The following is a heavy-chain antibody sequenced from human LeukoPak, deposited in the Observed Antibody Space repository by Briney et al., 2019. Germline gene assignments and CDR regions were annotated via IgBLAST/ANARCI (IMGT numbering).Heavy chain of an antibody. Sequence: ASVKVSRKASGYTFIDYYMQWVRQAPGQGLEWMGRINPNSGDTNYAQKFQGRVTMTRDTSISTAYMELTSLRSDDTAVYHCAIGIPALGTFDYWGQGTLVTVSS. CDR3: AIGIPALGTFDY. CDR1: GYTFIDYY. D-gene: IGHD6-13*01. V-gene: IGHV1-2*06. CDR2: INPNSGDT. J-gene: IGHJ4*02.